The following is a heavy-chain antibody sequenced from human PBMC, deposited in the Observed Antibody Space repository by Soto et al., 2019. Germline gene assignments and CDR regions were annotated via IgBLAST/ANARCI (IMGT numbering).Heavy chain of an antibody. Sequence: GASVKVSCKASGYTFTSYGISWVRQAPGQGLEWMGWISAYNGTTNYAQKLQGRVTMTTDTSTSTAYMELRSLRSDDTAVYYCAREPYYDFWSGYHYVADHYGMDVWGQGTTVTVSS. CDR3: AREPYYDFWSGYHYVADHYGMDV. J-gene: IGHJ6*02. CDR2: ISAYNGTT. V-gene: IGHV1-18*04. D-gene: IGHD3-3*01. CDR1: GYTFTSYG.